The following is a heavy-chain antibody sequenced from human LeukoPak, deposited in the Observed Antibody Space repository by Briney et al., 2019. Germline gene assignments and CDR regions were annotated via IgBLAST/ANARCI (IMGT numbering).Heavy chain of an antibody. D-gene: IGHD6-6*01. CDR1: ESTFSSYA. Sequence: GGSLRLSCAASESTFSSYAMSWVRQAPGKGLEWVSAISGSGGSTNYADSVKGRFTISRDKSKNTLYLQMNSLRAEDTAVYYCAGSSSASVFDYWGQGTLVTVSP. V-gene: IGHV3-23*01. CDR3: AGSSSASVFDY. CDR2: ISGSGGST. J-gene: IGHJ4*02.